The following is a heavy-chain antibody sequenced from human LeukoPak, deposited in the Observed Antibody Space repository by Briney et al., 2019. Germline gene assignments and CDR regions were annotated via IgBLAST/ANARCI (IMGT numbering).Heavy chain of an antibody. CDR3: ARNGYGSGSSW. Sequence: SETLSLTCTVSGGSISSYYWSWIRQPAGEGLEWIGRIHNSGGTIYNPSLNSRVTISVDTSKNQVSLKLTSVTAADTAVYYCARNGYGSGSSWWGQGTLVTVCS. J-gene: IGHJ4*02. CDR2: IHNSGGT. V-gene: IGHV4-4*07. D-gene: IGHD3-10*01. CDR1: GGSISSYY.